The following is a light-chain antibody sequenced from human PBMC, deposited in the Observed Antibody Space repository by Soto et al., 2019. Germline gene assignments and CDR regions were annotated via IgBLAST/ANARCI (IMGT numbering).Light chain of an antibody. CDR3: CSYAYSTTYV. V-gene: IGLV2-23*01. J-gene: IGLJ1*01. CDR1: SSDVGNYNL. CDR2: EGS. Sequence: QPVLTQPASVSGSPGQSITISCTGTSSDVGNYNLVSWYQQHPGKAPKLMIYEGSKRPSGVSGRFSGSKSSNTASLTISGLQAEDEADYYCCSYAYSTTYVFGTGTKLTVL.